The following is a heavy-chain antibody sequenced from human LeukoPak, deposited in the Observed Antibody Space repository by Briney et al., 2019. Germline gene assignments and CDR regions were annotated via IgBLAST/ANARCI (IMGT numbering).Heavy chain of an antibody. J-gene: IGHJ4*02. V-gene: IGHV1-69*01. CDR3: AACSGGSCYIVY. Sequence: SVKVSRKASGGTFSSYTISWVRQAPGPGLEWMGGIIPIFGTANYAQKFQGRVTITADESTSTAYMELSSLRSEDTAVYYCAACSGGSCYIVYWGQGTLVTVSS. D-gene: IGHD2-15*01. CDR2: IIPIFGTA. CDR1: GGTFSSYT.